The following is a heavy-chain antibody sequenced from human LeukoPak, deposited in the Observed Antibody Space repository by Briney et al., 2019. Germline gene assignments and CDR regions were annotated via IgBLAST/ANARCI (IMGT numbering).Heavy chain of an antibody. CDR1: GYTFTSYA. J-gene: IGHJ4*02. V-gene: IGHV1-2*04. CDR3: ARAPAKYSSSWYHFDY. Sequence: EASVKVSCKASGYTFTSYAMHWVRQAPGQGLEWMGWINPNSGGTNYAQKFQGWVTMTRDTSISTAYMELSRLRSDDTAVYYCARAPAKYSSSWYHFDYWGQGTLVTVSS. D-gene: IGHD6-13*01. CDR2: INPNSGGT.